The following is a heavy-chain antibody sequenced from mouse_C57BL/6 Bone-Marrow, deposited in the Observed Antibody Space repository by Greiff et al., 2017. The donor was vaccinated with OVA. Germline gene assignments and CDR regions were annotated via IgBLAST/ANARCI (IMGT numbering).Heavy chain of an antibody. D-gene: IGHD1-1*01. J-gene: IGHJ3*01. V-gene: IGHV2-4*01. Sequence: VQRVESGPGLVQPSQSLSITCTVSGFSLTSYGVHWVRQPPGKGLEWLGVIWSGGSTDYNAAFISRLSISKDNSKSQVFFKMNSLQADDTAIYYCAKNLRSFAYWGQGTLVTVSA. CDR1: GFSLTSYG. CDR2: IWSGGST. CDR3: AKNLRSFAY.